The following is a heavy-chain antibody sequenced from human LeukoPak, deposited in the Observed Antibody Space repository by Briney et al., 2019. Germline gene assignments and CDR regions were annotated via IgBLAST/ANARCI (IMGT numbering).Heavy chain of an antibody. D-gene: IGHD3-9*01. CDR2: INPNSGGT. V-gene: IGHV1-2*02. CDR1: VYTFTGYY. CDR3: ARLPILTGYSPLYFDY. Sequence: GASVKVSCKASVYTFTGYYMHWVRQAPGQGLEWMGWINPNSGGTNYAQKFQGRVTMTRDTSISTAYMGLSRLRSDDTAVYYCARLPILTGYSPLYFDYWGQGTLVTVSS. J-gene: IGHJ4*02.